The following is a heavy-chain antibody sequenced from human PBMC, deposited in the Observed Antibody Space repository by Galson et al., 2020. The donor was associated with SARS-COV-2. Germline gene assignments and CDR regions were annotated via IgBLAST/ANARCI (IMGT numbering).Heavy chain of an antibody. CDR3: AREGITAMEPFDY. Sequence: GGSLRLSCAASGFTFSSYAMHWVRQAPGKGLEWVAVISYDGSNKYYADSVKGRFTISRDNSKNTLYLQMNSLRAEDTAVYYCAREGITAMEPFDYWGQGTLVTVSS. J-gene: IGHJ4*02. D-gene: IGHD5-18*01. CDR2: ISYDGSNK. CDR1: GFTFSSYA. V-gene: IGHV3-30*04.